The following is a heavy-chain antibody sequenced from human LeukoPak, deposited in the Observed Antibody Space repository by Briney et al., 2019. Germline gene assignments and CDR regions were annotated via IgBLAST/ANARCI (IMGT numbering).Heavy chain of an antibody. CDR3: VRARTTVPNLFDY. V-gene: IGHV3-74*01. J-gene: IGHJ4*02. Sequence: GRSLRLSCAPSGFTLTTYWMHWVRQAPGKGLVWVSRINGDVSSTAYEDSVKGRFTISRDNAKNTLYLQTNSLRAEDTAVYYCVRARTTVPNLFDYWGQGSLVTVSS. CDR2: INGDVSST. CDR1: GFTLTTYW. D-gene: IGHD4-17*01.